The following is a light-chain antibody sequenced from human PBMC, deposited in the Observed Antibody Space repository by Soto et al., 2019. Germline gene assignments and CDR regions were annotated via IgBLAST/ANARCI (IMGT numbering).Light chain of an antibody. V-gene: IGLV2-14*01. CDR2: AVS. CDR1: SSDVGGYNY. CDR3: SSYTSSSTLVV. Sequence: QSALTQPASVSGSPGQSITISCTGTSSDVGGYNYVSWYQQHPGKAPKLMIYAVSNRPSGVSDRFSGSKSGNTASLTISGLQAEDEAEYYCSSYTSSSTLVVFGGGTKLTLL. J-gene: IGLJ2*01.